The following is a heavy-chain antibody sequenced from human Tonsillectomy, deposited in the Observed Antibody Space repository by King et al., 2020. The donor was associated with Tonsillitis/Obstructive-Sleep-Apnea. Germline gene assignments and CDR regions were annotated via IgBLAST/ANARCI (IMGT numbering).Heavy chain of an antibody. D-gene: IGHD1-14*01. J-gene: IGHJ4*02. Sequence: QLVQSGAEVKTPGASVKVSCKASGYTFTWDYIHWVRQARGQGLEWVGIINPSSGVTRYAQKFQGRVTMTTDTSASTVYLDLSSLRSEDTAVYYCARDDVVGRYIDSWGQGTLVTVSS. CDR2: INPSSGVT. CDR3: ARDDVVGRYIDS. CDR1: GYTFTWDY. V-gene: IGHV1-46*01.